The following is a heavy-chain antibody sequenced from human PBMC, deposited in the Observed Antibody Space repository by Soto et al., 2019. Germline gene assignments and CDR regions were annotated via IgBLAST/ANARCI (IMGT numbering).Heavy chain of an antibody. CDR3: ARAWDASGTYYSYYFDY. CDR1: GGSISDYY. Sequence: SETLSLTCSVSGGSISDYYWSWIRQPPGKGPEWIGNIYSTGGINYNPSLKSRVTISRDTSKNQLSLKLNSVTAADTAVYYCARAWDASGTYYSYYFDYWGQGALVTVSS. D-gene: IGHD3-10*01. J-gene: IGHJ4*02. V-gene: IGHV4-59*01. CDR2: IYSTGGI.